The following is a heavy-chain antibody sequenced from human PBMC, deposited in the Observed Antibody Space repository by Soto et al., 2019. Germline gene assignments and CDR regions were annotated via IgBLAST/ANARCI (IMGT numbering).Heavy chain of an antibody. CDR2: IIPILGIA. Sequence: SVKVSCKPSECTFSSYTIIWVRQAPGKGLEWMGRIIPILGIANYAQKFQGRVTITADKSTSTAYMGLSSLRSEDTAVYYCALDRITMVTTPYWGRETLFTVSS. CDR1: ECTFSSYT. J-gene: IGHJ4*02. V-gene: IGHV1-69*02. CDR3: ALDRITMVTTPY. D-gene: IGHD3-10*01.